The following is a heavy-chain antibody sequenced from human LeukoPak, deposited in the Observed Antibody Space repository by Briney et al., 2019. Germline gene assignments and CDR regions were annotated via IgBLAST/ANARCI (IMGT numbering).Heavy chain of an antibody. CDR3: ASAPMSYCGGDCYSSYYGMDV. Sequence: SVKVSCKASGGTFSSYAISWVRQAPGQGLEWMGGIIPIFGTANYAQKFQGRVTITADESTSTAYMELSSLRSEDTAVYYCASAPMSYCGGDCYSSYYGMDVWGQGTTVTVSS. CDR1: GGTFSSYA. D-gene: IGHD2-21*02. V-gene: IGHV1-69*13. J-gene: IGHJ6*02. CDR2: IIPIFGTA.